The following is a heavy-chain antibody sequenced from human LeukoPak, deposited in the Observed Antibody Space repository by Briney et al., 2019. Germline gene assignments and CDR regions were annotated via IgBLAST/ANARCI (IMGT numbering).Heavy chain of an antibody. V-gene: IGHV4-34*01. Sequence: SETLSLTCAVYGGSFSGYYWSWIRQPPGKGLEWIGEINHSGSTNYNPSLKSRVTISVDTSKNQFSLKLSSVTAADTAVYYCATHNYYDSSGLDYWGQGTLVTVSS. D-gene: IGHD3-22*01. CDR1: GGSFSGYY. J-gene: IGHJ4*02. CDR3: ATHNYYDSSGLDY. CDR2: INHSGST.